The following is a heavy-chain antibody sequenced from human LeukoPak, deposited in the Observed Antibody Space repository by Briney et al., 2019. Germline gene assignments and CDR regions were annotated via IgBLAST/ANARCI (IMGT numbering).Heavy chain of an antibody. CDR1: GFTFSSYG. CDR3: AKDSQYSSTWGSYV. D-gene: IGHD6-13*01. V-gene: IGHV3-30*18. CDR2: ISYDGSNQ. Sequence: GRSLRLSCAASGFTFSSYGMHWVRQAPGKGLEWVAVISYDGSNQYYADSVKGRFTISRDNSKNTLRLQMNSLRAEDTAVYYCAKDSQYSSTWGSYVWGKGTTVTVSS. J-gene: IGHJ6*04.